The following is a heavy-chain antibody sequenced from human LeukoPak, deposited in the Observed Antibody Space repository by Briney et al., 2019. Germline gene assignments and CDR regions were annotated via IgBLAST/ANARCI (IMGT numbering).Heavy chain of an antibody. J-gene: IGHJ4*02. Sequence: SETLSLTCAVYGGSFSGYYWSWIRQPPGKGLEWIGEINHSGSTNYNPSLKSRVTISVDTSKNQFSLKVTSVTAADTAVYYCARTAPRSGYSYGYFDSWGQGTLVTVSS. CDR3: ARTAPRSGYSYGYFDS. CDR2: INHSGST. CDR1: GGSFSGYY. D-gene: IGHD5-18*01. V-gene: IGHV4-34*01.